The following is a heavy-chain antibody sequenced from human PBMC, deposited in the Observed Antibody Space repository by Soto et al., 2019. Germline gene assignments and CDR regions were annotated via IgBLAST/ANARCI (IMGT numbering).Heavy chain of an antibody. CDR1: GDSVSSNSVA. D-gene: IGHD6-13*01. CDR3: ARDQTYSSSWSNCFDP. J-gene: IGHJ5*02. V-gene: IGHV6-1*01. CDR2: TYYRSKWYN. Sequence: SQTLSLTCAISGDSVSSNSVAWNWIRQSPSRGLEWLGRTYYRSKWYNDYAVSVKSRITINPDTSKNRFSLQLNSVTPEDTAVYYCARDQTYSSSWSNCFDPWGQGTLVPVSS.